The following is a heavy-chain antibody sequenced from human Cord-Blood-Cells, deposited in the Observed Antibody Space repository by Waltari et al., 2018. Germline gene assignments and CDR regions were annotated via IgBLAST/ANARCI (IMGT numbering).Heavy chain of an antibody. CDR3: ASLPPMITFGGVVDY. J-gene: IGHJ4*02. D-gene: IGHD3-16*01. CDR1: GGSFSGYY. CDR2: INHSGST. V-gene: IGHV4-34*01. Sequence: QVQLQQWGAGLLKPSETLSLTCAVYGGSFSGYYWSWIRPPPGKGLEGIGEINHSGSTNYNPSLKSRVTISVDTSKNQFSLKLSSVTAADTAVYYCASLPPMITFGGVVDYWGQGTLVTVSS.